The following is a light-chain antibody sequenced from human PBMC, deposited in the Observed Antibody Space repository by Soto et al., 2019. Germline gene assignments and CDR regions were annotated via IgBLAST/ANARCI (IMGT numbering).Light chain of an antibody. CDR1: STDVGRYNY. V-gene: IGLV2-14*01. Sequence: QSVLTQPASVSGSPGQSITLSCTGTSTDVGRYNYVSWYQQHPGKAPKLMVYDVSNRPSWVSNRFSGSKSGITASLTISGLQAEHEADYYCTSYTSDSTYVFGTGTKVTVL. J-gene: IGLJ1*01. CDR3: TSYTSDSTYV. CDR2: DVS.